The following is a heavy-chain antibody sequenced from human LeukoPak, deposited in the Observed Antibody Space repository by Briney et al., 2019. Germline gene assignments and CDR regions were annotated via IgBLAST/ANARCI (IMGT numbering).Heavy chain of an antibody. CDR1: GFTFSSYA. Sequence: HAGGSLRPSCAASGFTFSSYAMSWVRQAPGKGLEWVSVISGTDGSAYYADSVKGRFTISRDNSKNTLYLQMNSLRAEDTAVYYCAKVVASYYYGSGSYYNPPNYFDYWGQGTLVTVSS. CDR3: AKVVASYYYGSGSYYNPPNYFDY. V-gene: IGHV3-23*01. D-gene: IGHD3-10*01. J-gene: IGHJ4*02. CDR2: ISGTDGSA.